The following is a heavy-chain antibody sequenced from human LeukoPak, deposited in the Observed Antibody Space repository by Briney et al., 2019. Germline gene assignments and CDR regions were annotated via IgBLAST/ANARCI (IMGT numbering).Heavy chain of an antibody. CDR1: GYSFTNYY. CDR3: ARYCSSTSCYEEIFDY. V-gene: IGHV1-46*01. CDR2: INPSGGST. Sequence: ASVKVSCKASGYSFTNYYMHWVRQAPGQGLEWMGVINPSGGSTSYAQKFQGRVTMTRDTFTSTVYMELSSLRSEDTAVYYCARYCSSTSCYEEIFDYWGQRTLVTVSS. J-gene: IGHJ4*02. D-gene: IGHD2-2*01.